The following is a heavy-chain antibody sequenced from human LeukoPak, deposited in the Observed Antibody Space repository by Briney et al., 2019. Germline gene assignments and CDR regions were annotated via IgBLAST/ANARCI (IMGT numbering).Heavy chain of an antibody. Sequence: GASVKVSCKASGGTFSSYAISWVRQAPGQGLEWMGGIIPIFGTANYAQKFQGRVTITADESTSTAYMELSSLRSEDTAVYYCARGHNYYDSSGYIQIWGQGTMVTVSS. J-gene: IGHJ3*02. CDR3: ARGHNYYDSSGYIQI. CDR2: IIPIFGTA. D-gene: IGHD3-22*01. CDR1: GGTFSSYA. V-gene: IGHV1-69*13.